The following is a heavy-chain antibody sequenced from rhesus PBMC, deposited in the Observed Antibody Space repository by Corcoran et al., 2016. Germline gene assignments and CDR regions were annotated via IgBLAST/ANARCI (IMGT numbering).Heavy chain of an antibody. J-gene: IGHJ4*01. D-gene: IGHD6-31*01. CDR3: ASLYSSGWYYFDY. V-gene: IGHV4S7*01. CDR2: IYGSSGNT. Sequence: QVQLQESGPGLVKPSETLSLTCAVSGGSISSGYGWSWIRQPPGKGLEWIGYIYGSSGNTYYNPSLKSRVTISKDTSQNQFSLKLSSVTAADTAVYYCASLYSSGWYYFDYWGQGVLVTVSS. CDR1: GGSISSGYG.